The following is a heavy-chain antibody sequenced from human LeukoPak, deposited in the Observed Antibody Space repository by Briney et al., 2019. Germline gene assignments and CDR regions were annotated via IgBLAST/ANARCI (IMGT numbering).Heavy chain of an antibody. Sequence: PSETLSLTCTVSGGSISTYYWSWIRQPPGKGLEWIGYIYYNGGTDYNPSLKSRLTISVDTSKNQFSLKLSSVTAADTAVYYCARETAYYGMDVWGQGTTVTVSS. CDR2: IYYNGGT. CDR3: ARETAYYGMDV. J-gene: IGHJ6*02. CDR1: GGSISTYY. V-gene: IGHV4-59*01.